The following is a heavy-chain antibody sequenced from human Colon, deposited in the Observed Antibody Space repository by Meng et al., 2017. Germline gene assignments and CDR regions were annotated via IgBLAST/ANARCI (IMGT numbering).Heavy chain of an antibody. D-gene: IGHD5-18*01. CDR3: ARDPGYGAFDI. J-gene: IGHJ3*02. CDR1: GFTFSTSW. CDR2: IKEDGSVR. V-gene: IGHV3-7*01. Sequence: GQAVVSGGGLVQPGGSLRLCCTASGFTFSTSWMTWVRQTPGKGLELVANIKEDGSVRNYVDSVKGRFTISRDNAQNSVYLQMNSLRAEDTALYYCARDPGYGAFDIWGLGTMVTVSS.